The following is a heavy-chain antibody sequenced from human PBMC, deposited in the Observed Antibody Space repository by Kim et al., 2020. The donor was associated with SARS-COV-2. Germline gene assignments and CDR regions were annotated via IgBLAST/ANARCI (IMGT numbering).Heavy chain of an antibody. D-gene: IGHD6-25*01. Sequence: TNYSPSFQGHVTISADKSISTAYLQWSSLKASDTAMYYCAINEAAADEGYWGQGTLVTVSS. V-gene: IGHV5-10-1*01. CDR3: AINEAAADEGY. CDR2: T. J-gene: IGHJ4*02.